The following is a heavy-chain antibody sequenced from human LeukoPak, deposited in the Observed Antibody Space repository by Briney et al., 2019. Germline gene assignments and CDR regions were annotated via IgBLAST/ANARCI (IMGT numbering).Heavy chain of an antibody. J-gene: IGHJ4*02. D-gene: IGHD3-10*01. Sequence: ASVKVSCKASRFTFTSSAMQWVRQARGQRLEWIGWIVVGSGNTDYAQKFQERVTITRDMSTSTAYMELSSLRSEDTAVYYCAAEADSERHYYGSGSYPYWGQGTLVTVSS. CDR3: AAEADSERHYYGSGSYPY. V-gene: IGHV1-58*02. CDR2: IVVGSGNT. CDR1: RFTFTSSA.